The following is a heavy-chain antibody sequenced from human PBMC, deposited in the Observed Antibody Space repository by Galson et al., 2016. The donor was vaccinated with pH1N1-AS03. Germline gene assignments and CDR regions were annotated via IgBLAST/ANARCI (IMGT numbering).Heavy chain of an antibody. Sequence: ETLSLTCGVYGGSFGGYYWSWIRQPPGKGLEWIGEINHSGSTNYNPPLRSRVTISRDTSKKQFSLNLSSVTAADTAVYYCASHGDYFAGRDYWGQGTLVTVSS. V-gene: IGHV4-34*01. CDR1: GGSFGGYY. CDR3: ASHGDYFAGRDY. J-gene: IGHJ4*02. CDR2: INHSGST. D-gene: IGHD4-17*01.